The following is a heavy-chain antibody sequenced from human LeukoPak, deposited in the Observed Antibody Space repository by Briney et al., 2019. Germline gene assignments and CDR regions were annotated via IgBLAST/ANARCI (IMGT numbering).Heavy chain of an antibody. CDR1: GGSISSYY. Sequence: PSETLSLTCTVSGGSISSYYWSWIRQPPGKGLEWTGYIYYSGSTNYNPSLKSRVTISVDTSKNQFSLKLSSVTAADTAVYYCAVMVRGVTQFDYWGQGTLVTVSS. J-gene: IGHJ4*02. CDR3: AVMVRGVTQFDY. CDR2: IYYSGST. D-gene: IGHD3-10*01. V-gene: IGHV4-59*01.